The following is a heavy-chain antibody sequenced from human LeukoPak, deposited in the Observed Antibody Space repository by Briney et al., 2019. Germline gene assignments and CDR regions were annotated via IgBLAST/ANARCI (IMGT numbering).Heavy chain of an antibody. J-gene: IGHJ5*01. Sequence: SETLSLTCAVSGGSISGYYWSWIRQPAGKGLQWIGRIYTSENTNYNPSLKSRVTMSVDTSKNQFSLKLSSVTAADTAVYYCARDRSTSGWPDDWFDSWGQGTLVTVSS. CDR1: GGSISGYY. CDR2: IYTSENT. V-gene: IGHV4-4*07. CDR3: ARDRSTSGWPDDWFDS. D-gene: IGHD6-19*01.